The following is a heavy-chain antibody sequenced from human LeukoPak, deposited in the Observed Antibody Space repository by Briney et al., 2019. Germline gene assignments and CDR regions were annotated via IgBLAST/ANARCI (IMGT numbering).Heavy chain of an antibody. CDR1: GFTFSSYW. CDR3: ARCIVGATLDY. CDR2: IKQDGSEK. D-gene: IGHD1-26*01. V-gene: IGHV3-7*03. Sequence: GGSLRLSCAASGFTFSSYWMSWVRQAPGKGLEWVANIKQDGSEKYYVDSVKGRFTISRDNAKSSLYLQMNSLRAEDTAVYYCARCIVGATLDYWGQGTLVTVSS. J-gene: IGHJ4*02.